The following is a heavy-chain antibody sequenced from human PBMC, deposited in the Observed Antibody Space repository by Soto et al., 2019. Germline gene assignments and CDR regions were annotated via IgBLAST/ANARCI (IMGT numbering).Heavy chain of an antibody. CDR3: ARDSPLDYGDYRGVDY. CDR1: GFTFSSYW. J-gene: IGHJ4*02. Sequence: EVQLVESGGGLVQPGGSLRLSCAASGFTFSSYWMHWVRQAPGKGLVWVSRINSDGRSTSYADSVKGRFTISRDKAKTTLSQQVHGRRAEDTAVYSCARDSPLDYGDYRGVDYWGQGTLVTVSS. D-gene: IGHD4-17*01. V-gene: IGHV3-74*01. CDR2: INSDGRST.